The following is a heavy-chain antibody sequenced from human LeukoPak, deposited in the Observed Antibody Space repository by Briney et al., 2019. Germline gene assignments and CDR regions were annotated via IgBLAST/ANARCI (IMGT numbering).Heavy chain of an antibody. D-gene: IGHD1-26*01. Sequence: SETLSLTCTASGGSISSYYWSWIRQPPGKGLEWIGYIYYSGSTSYNPSLKSRVTISVDTSKNQFSLKLSAVTAADTAVYYCARHPSKSSGSYYGAFDIWGQGTTVTVSS. CDR3: ARHPSKSSGSYYGAFDI. CDR2: IYYSGST. V-gene: IGHV4-59*08. CDR1: GGSISSYY. J-gene: IGHJ3*02.